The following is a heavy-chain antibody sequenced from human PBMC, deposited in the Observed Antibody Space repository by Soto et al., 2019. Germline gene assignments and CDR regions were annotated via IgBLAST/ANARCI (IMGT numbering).Heavy chain of an antibody. CDR2: ISSSSSYT. V-gene: IGHV3-11*05. CDR1: GFTFSDYY. J-gene: IGHJ6*02. Sequence: QVQLVESGGGLVKPGGSLRLSCAASGFTFSDYYMSWIRQAPGKGLEWVSYISSSSSYTNYADSVKGRFTISRDNDKNSLYLQMNSLRAEDTAVYYCARLPYYYGSGSYVDVWGQGTTVTVSS. D-gene: IGHD3-10*01. CDR3: ARLPYYYGSGSYVDV.